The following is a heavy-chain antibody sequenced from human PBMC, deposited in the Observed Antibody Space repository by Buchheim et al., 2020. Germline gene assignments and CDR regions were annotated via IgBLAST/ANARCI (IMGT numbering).Heavy chain of an antibody. CDR1: GGSISSSSYY. CDR3: ARLGWGLLPYFDY. Sequence: QLQLQESGPGLVKPSETLSLTCTVSGGSISSSSYYWGWIRQPPGKGLEGIGSIYYSGSTYYNPSLKSRVTISLDTSKNQFSLKLSSVTAADTAVYYCARLGWGLLPYFDYWGQGTL. CDR2: IYYSGST. D-gene: IGHD1-26*01. J-gene: IGHJ4*02. V-gene: IGHV4-39*01.